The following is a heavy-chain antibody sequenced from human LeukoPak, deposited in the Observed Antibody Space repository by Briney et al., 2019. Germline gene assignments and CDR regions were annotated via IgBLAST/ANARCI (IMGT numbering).Heavy chain of an antibody. CDR3: ATGGGSSWSIPSPFDY. CDR1: VYTLTELS. Sequence: ASVKVSCTLSVYTLTELSMHWVRQAPGKGLEWMGGFDPEDGETIYAQKFQGRVTMTEDTSTDTAYMELSSLRSEDTAVYYCATGGGSSWSIPSPFDYWGQGTLVTVSS. V-gene: IGHV1-24*01. D-gene: IGHD6-13*01. J-gene: IGHJ4*02. CDR2: FDPEDGET.